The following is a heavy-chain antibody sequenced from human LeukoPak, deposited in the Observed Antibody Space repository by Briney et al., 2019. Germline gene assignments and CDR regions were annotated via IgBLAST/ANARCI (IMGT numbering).Heavy chain of an antibody. D-gene: IGHD6-6*01. CDR2: IKQDGSQR. Sequence: GGSLRLSCTASGFTFSDYWMTWVGQAPGKGPEWVANIKQDGSQRYYVDSVRGRFTISRDNAKNSLFLQMNGLRAEDTAVYYCARRGGSSSRRSPIDYWGQGTLVTVSS. CDR1: GFTFSDYW. J-gene: IGHJ4*02. CDR3: ARRGGSSSRRSPIDY. V-gene: IGHV3-7*01.